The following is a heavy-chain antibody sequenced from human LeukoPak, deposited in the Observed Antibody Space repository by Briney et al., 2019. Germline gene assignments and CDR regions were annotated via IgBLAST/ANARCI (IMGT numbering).Heavy chain of an antibody. D-gene: IGHD3-16*01. V-gene: IGHV4-4*02. Sequence: NPSETLSLTCAVSGGSISSSNWWSWVRQPPGKGLEWIGEISHSGSTNYNPSLKSRVTISVDTSKNQFSLKLNSVTAADTAVYYCARHYGPWGQGTLVTVSS. CDR2: ISHSGST. CDR3: ARHYGP. CDR1: GGSISSSNW. J-gene: IGHJ5*02.